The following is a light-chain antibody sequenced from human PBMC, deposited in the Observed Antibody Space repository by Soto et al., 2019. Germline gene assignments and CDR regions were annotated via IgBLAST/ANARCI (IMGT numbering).Light chain of an antibody. CDR2: GAS. V-gene: IGKV3-20*01. Sequence: EIVFTHSPGTLALSPGERATLSCMASQSVSSSYLAWYQQKPRQAPRLLPYGASSRPTGIPDRFSGSGSGTEFPLTISRLEPEDFAVYYCQQYGRSPPSTFGQGTRLEIK. J-gene: IGKJ5*01. CDR3: QQYGRSPPST. CDR1: QSVSSSY.